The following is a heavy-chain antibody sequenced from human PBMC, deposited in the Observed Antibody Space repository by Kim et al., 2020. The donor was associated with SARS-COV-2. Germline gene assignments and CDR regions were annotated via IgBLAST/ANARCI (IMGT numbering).Heavy chain of an antibody. CDR1: GFTFSSYS. CDR2: ISSSSSYI. V-gene: IGHV3-21*01. D-gene: IGHD6-13*01. CDR3: ATLAAAGPTTYYYYGMDV. J-gene: IGHJ6*02. Sequence: GGSLRLSCAASGFTFSSYSMNWVRQAPGKGLEWVSSISSSSSYINYADSLKGRFTISRDNAKDSLYLQMNSLRAEDTAVYYCATLAAAGPTTYYYYGMDVWGQGTRDTVSS.